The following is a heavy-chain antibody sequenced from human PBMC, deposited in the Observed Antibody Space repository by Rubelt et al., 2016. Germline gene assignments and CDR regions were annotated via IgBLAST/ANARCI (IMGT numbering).Heavy chain of an antibody. CDR2: IYYSGST. J-gene: IGHJ6*02. V-gene: IGHV4-39*07. CDR3: GWEDGSGGYGMDV. Sequence: QLQLQESGPGLVKPSETLSLTCTVSGGSISSSSYYWGWIRQPPGKGLEWIGSIYYSGSTYYNPSLKSRVAISGDTAGYQCALRLSGVTAAGAAVYYCGWEDGSGGYGMDVWGQGTTVTVSS. D-gene: IGHD3-10*01. CDR1: GGSISSSSYY.